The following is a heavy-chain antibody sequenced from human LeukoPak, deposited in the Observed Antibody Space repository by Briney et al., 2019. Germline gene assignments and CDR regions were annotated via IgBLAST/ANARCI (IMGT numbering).Heavy chain of an antibody. CDR1: GGSISSGSYY. Sequence: SQTLSLTCTVSGGSISSGSYYWSWIRQPAGKGLEWIGRIYTSGSTNYRPSLKSRVTISVDTSKNQFSLKLSSVTAADTAVYYCASETNDYGDYYYFDYWGQGTLVTVSS. CDR2: IYTSGST. V-gene: IGHV4-61*02. CDR3: ASETNDYGDYYYFDY. D-gene: IGHD4-17*01. J-gene: IGHJ4*02.